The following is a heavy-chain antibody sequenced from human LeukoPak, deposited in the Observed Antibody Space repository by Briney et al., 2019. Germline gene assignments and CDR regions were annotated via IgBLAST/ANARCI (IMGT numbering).Heavy chain of an antibody. CDR2: INPSGDST. CDR1: GFTFSNYA. CDR3: AKAGTHSYFDD. J-gene: IGHJ4*02. Sequence: GGSLRLSCAASGFTFSNYAMNWVRQAPGRGLEWASAINPSGDSTYYAVSVKGRFTISRDNSKNTLYLQMNSLRAEDTAVYFCAKAGTHSYFDDWGQGTLVTVSA. V-gene: IGHV3-23*01. D-gene: IGHD6-19*01.